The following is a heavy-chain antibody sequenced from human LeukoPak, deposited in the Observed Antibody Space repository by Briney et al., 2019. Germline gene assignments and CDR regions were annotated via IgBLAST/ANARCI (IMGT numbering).Heavy chain of an antibody. CDR2: ISNSDGTT. J-gene: IGHJ4*02. CDR3: ARVSYSWN. Sequence: GGSLRLSCVASGFTFSDYYMGWIRQAPGRGLEWISYISNSDGTTYYAESVQGRFSASRDNAKNSLYLEMNSLRAEDTAVYYCARVSYSWNWGQGTLVTVSS. CDR1: GFTFSDYY. D-gene: IGHD1-20*01. V-gene: IGHV3-11*01.